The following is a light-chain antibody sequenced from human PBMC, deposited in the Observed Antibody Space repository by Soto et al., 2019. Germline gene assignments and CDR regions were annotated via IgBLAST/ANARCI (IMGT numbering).Light chain of an antibody. Sequence: QSVLTQPPSVSAAPGQKVTICCSGSSSNIGGNSVSWYHELPGTAPKLLIHDDNKRPSGIPDRFSASKSGTSAPLGITGFQTGDEADYYCGSWDSSLSAYVFGTGTKATVL. V-gene: IGLV1-51*01. CDR3: GSWDSSLSAYV. CDR2: DDN. J-gene: IGLJ1*01. CDR1: SSNIGGNS.